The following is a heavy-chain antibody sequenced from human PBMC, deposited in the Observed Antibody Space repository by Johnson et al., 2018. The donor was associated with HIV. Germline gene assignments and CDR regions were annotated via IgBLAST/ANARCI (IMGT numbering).Heavy chain of an antibody. CDR2: IYSGGST. CDR3: ARDRASSSTSDAFDI. CDR1: GFTVSSNS. V-gene: IGHV3-53*05. Sequence: VQLVETGGGLIQTGGSLRLSCAASGFTVSSNSMSWVRQAPGKGPEWVSVIYSGGSTSYADSVQGRFTISRDSSKNTLYLQMNGLRAEDTAVYHCARDRASSSTSDAFDIWGQGTMVTVSS. J-gene: IGHJ3*02. D-gene: IGHD6-6*01.